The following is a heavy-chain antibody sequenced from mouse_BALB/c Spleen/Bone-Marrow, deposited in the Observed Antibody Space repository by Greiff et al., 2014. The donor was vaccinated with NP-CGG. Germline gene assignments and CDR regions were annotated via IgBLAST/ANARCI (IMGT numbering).Heavy chain of an antibody. CDR3: ARYDYDGVDY. CDR2: ISYSGNT. D-gene: IGHD2-4*01. J-gene: IGHJ2*01. V-gene: IGHV3-2*02. CDR1: GYSITSDYA. Sequence: EVKLMESGPGLVKPSQSLSLTCTVTGYSITSDYAWNWIRQFPGNKLGWMGYISYSGNTSYNPSLKSRISITRDTSKNQFFLQLNSVTTEDTATYYCARYDYDGVDYWGQGTTLTVSS.